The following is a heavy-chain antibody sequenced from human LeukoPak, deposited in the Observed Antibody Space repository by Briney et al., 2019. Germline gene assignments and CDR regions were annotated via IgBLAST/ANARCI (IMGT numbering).Heavy chain of an antibody. CDR1: GGSISSYY. CDR2: IYYSGST. V-gene: IGHV4-59*08. D-gene: IGHD6-13*01. Sequence: SETLPLTCTVSGGSISSYYWSWIRQPPGKGLEWIGYIYYSGSTNYNPSLKSRVTISVDTSKNQFSLKLSSVTAADTAVYYCARHRGAYSSTELLLYYYYYMDVWGKGTTVTVSS. J-gene: IGHJ6*03. CDR3: ARHRGAYSSTELLLYYYYYMDV.